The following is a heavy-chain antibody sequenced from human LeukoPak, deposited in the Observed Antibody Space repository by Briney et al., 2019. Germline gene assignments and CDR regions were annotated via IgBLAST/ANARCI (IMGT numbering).Heavy chain of an antibody. CDR1: GYTFTGYY. Sequence: GASVKVSCKASGYTFTGYYMHWVRQAPGQGLEWMGWINPNSGGTNYAQKFQGRVTMTRDTSISTAYMELSRLRSDDTAVYYCARDSKNYDPELDYWGQGTLVTVSS. J-gene: IGHJ4*02. D-gene: IGHD3-22*01. V-gene: IGHV1-2*02. CDR3: ARDSKNYDPELDY. CDR2: INPNSGGT.